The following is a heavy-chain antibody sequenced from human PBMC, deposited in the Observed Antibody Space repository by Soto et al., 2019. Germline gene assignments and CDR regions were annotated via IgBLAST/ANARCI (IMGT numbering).Heavy chain of an antibody. J-gene: IGHJ6*02. CDR3: ARESGYNWNDAPGYGMDV. CDR2: ISSSGSTI. V-gene: IGHV3-48*03. CDR1: GFTFSSYE. Sequence: EVQLVESGGGLVQPGGSLRLSCAASGFTFSSYEMNWVRQAPGKGLEWVSYISSSGSTIYYADSVNGRFTISRDNAKTSLYRQMNSLRAEDLAVYYCARESGYNWNDAPGYGMDVWGQGTTVTVSS. D-gene: IGHD1-20*01.